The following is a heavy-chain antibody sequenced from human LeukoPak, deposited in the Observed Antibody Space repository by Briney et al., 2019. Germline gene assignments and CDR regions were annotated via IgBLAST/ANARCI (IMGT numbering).Heavy chain of an antibody. J-gene: IGHJ5*02. CDR1: GGSIGTYY. CDR3: ARRTSVAGVWFDP. D-gene: IGHD6-19*01. V-gene: IGHV4-59*08. Sequence: PSETLSLTCTVSGGSIGTYYWSWTRQPPGKGLEWIGYIYYSGSTNYNPSLKSRVTISVDTSKNQFSLKLRSVTAADTAVYYCARRTSVAGVWFDPWGQGTLVTVSS. CDR2: IYYSGST.